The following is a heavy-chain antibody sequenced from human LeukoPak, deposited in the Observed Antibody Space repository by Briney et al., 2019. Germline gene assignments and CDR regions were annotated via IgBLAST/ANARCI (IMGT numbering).Heavy chain of an antibody. Sequence: SVKISCKASGGTFSSYAISWVRQAPGQGLEWMGRIIPILGIANYAQKFQGRVTITADKSTSTAYMELSSLRSEDTAVYYCARREGSSSWEYYGMDVWGQGTTVTVSS. CDR2: IIPILGIA. CDR1: GGTFSSYA. J-gene: IGHJ6*02. CDR3: ARREGSSSWEYYGMDV. D-gene: IGHD6-13*01. V-gene: IGHV1-69*04.